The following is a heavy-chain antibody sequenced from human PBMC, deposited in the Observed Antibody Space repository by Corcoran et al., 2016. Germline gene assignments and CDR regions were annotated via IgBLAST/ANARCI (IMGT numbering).Heavy chain of an antibody. CDR1: GYTFTGYD. CDR2: ISTYNGNT. Sequence: QVQLVQSGAEVKKPGASVKVSCKASGYTFTGYDISWVRQAPGQGLEWVGWISTYNGNTNYVEKLQGRVTMTTDTSTRTAYMELRSLRSDDTAVYYCARGSSSGSYGMDVWGQGTTVTVSS. CDR3: ARGSSSGSYGMDV. V-gene: IGHV1-18*01. J-gene: IGHJ6*02. D-gene: IGHD3-10*01.